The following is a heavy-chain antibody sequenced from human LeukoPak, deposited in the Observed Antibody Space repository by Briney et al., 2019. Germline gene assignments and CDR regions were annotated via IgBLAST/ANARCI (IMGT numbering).Heavy chain of an antibody. J-gene: IGHJ6*03. CDR1: GGSISSYY. CDR2: ISTSGST. V-gene: IGHV4-4*07. CDR3: AREEQLLAYDINYYSYYMVI. D-gene: IGHD6-13*01. Sequence: SETLSFTCTVSGGSISSYYWSWMRQPAGKGLEGIGHISTSGSTNYNPSVQGRGTVSVDKSKNQFSLKLNSVTAADTAVYYSAREEQLLAYDINYYSYYMVIWGKRATVTVSS.